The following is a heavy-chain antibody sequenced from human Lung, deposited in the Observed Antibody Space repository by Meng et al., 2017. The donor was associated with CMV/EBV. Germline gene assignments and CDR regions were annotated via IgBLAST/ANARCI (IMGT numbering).Heavy chain of an antibody. CDR1: GGSITSSSYY. CDR2: IYYSGST. D-gene: IGHD2-2*02. J-gene: IGHJ6*02. V-gene: IGHV4-39*01. CDR3: IGYCSSTRCYKYYYDMDV. Sequence: SETLSLTFTVSGGSITSSSYYWGWIRQPPGKGLEWIGSIYYSGSTYYNPSLKSRVTISVDTSKKQFSLKLSSVTAADTAVYYGIGYCSSTRCYKYYYDMDVWGQGTTVTVSS.